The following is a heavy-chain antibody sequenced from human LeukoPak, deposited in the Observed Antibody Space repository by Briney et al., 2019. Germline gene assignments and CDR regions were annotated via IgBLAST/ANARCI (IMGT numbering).Heavy chain of an antibody. CDR2: INPNSGGT. V-gene: IGHV1-2*06. Sequence: ASVKVSCKASGYTSTGYYMHWVRQAPGQGLEWMGRINPNSGGTNYAQKFQGRVTMTRDTSISTAYMELSRLRSDDTAVYYCARDTGVYCTNGVCYTIDYWGQGTLVTVSS. CDR1: GYTSTGYY. CDR3: ARDTGVYCTNGVCYTIDY. D-gene: IGHD2-8*01. J-gene: IGHJ4*02.